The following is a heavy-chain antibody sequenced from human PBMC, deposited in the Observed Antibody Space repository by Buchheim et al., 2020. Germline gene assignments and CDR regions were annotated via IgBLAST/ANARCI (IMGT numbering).Heavy chain of an antibody. CDR2: MSGSGGGT. Sequence: EVQLLESGEGLVQPGGSLRLSCAASGFTLSSYSMSWVRQAPGKGLEWVSSMSGSGGGTYYADSLKGRFAISRDSSKNTLYLQMNSLRADDTAVYYCAKRGGSTYYFDYWGHGTL. J-gene: IGHJ4*01. D-gene: IGHD2-15*01. CDR1: GFTLSSYS. V-gene: IGHV3-23*01. CDR3: AKRGGSTYYFDY.